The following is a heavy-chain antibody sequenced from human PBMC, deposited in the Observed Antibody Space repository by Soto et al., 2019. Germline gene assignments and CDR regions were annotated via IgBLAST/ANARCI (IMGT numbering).Heavy chain of an antibody. D-gene: IGHD3-22*01. J-gene: IGHJ4*02. Sequence: QVQLQESGPGLVKPSQTLSLTCTVSGGSISSGGYYWSWIRQHPGKGLEWIGYIYYSGSTYYNPSLKSRVTRSVDTSKNQFSLKLSSVTAADTAVYYCAREGLRAWLIDYWGQGTLVTVSS. CDR1: GGSISSGGYY. CDR3: AREGLRAWLIDY. V-gene: IGHV4-31*03. CDR2: IYYSGST.